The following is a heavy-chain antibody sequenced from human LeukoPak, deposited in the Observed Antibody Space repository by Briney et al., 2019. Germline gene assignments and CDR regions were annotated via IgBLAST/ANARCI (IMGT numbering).Heavy chain of an antibody. J-gene: IGHJ5*02. CDR1: GASMNTTNFY. Sequence: PSETLFLTCTVSGASMNTTNFYWAWIRQPPGKGLESIGSISHAGRTYLNPSLNSRVTISVDTSKNQFSLKLSSVTAADTAVYYCARQGTMTRGGYWLDPWGQGTLVIVSS. CDR3: ARQGTMTRGGYWLDP. CDR2: ISHAGRT. D-gene: IGHD3-10*01. V-gene: IGHV4-39*01.